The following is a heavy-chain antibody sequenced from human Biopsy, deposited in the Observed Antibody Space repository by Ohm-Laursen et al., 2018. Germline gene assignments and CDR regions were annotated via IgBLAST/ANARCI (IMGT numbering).Heavy chain of an antibody. D-gene: IGHD6-19*01. CDR1: GGTFTNHA. V-gene: IGHV1-69*06. CDR3: VAYPSSGFFENNDDFAMDV. J-gene: IGHJ6*02. CDR2: SIPLFNTA. Sequence: GSSVKVSCKASGGTFTNHAVGWVRQAPGQGLEWVGSSIPLFNTANYADKFQGRVTLTADKSTTTAYMELSSLRSEDTAVYYCVAYPSSGFFENNDDFAMDVWGQGTTVIVSS.